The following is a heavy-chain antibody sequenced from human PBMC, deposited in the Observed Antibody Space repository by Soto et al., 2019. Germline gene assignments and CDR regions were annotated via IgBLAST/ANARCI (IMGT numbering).Heavy chain of an antibody. CDR2: IYYSGST. D-gene: IGHD2-15*01. CDR3: AMGVVVAATRTWFDP. Sequence: QLQLQESGPGLVKPSETLSLTCTVSGGSISSSSYYWGWIRQPPGKGLEWIGSIYYSGSTYYNPSLKSRVTISVDTSKNQFSLQLSSVTAADTAVYYCAMGVVVAATRTWFDPWGQGTLVTVSS. J-gene: IGHJ5*02. CDR1: GGSISSSSYY. V-gene: IGHV4-39*01.